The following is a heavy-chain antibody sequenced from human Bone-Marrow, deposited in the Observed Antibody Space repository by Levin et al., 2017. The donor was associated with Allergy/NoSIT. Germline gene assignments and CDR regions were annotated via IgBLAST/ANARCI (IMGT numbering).Heavy chain of an antibody. J-gene: IGHJ4*02. CDR3: ARVVLPRYFDWLFEGDDY. V-gene: IGHV3-30-3*01. Sequence: GGSLRLSCAASGFTFSSYAMHWVRQAPGKGLEWVAVISYDGSNKYYADSVKGRFTISRDNSKNTLYLQMNSLRAEDTAVYYCARVVLPRYFDWLFEGDDYWGQGTLVTVSS. CDR1: GFTFSSYA. CDR2: ISYDGSNK. D-gene: IGHD3-9*01.